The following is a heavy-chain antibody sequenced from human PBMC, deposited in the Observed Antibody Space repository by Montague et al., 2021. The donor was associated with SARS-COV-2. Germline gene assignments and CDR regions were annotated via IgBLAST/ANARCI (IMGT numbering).Heavy chain of an antibody. CDR1: GGSISSSSYY. V-gene: IGHV4-39*07. J-gene: IGHJ6*02. D-gene: IGHD6-13*01. CDR3: ARVGRQLLVGYSGMDV. Sequence: SETLSLTCTVSGGSISSSSYYWVWMRHPPGKGLEWIGSINDSGSTYYYPSLRSRVTISVDTSKNQFSLKLSSVTAADTAVYYCARVGRQLLVGYSGMDVWGQGTTVTVSS. CDR2: INDSGST.